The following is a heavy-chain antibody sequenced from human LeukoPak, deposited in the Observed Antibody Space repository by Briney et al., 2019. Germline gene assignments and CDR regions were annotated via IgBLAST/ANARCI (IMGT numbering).Heavy chain of an antibody. D-gene: IGHD5-24*01. CDR3: ARVRRDGYNLFDY. V-gene: IGHV4-31*03. CDR2: IYYSGST. CDR1: GGSISSGGYY. J-gene: IGHJ4*02. Sequence: PSETLSLTCTVSGGSISSGGYYWSWIRQHPGKGLEWIGYIYYSGSTYYNPSLKSRVTISVDTSKNQFSLKLSSVTAEDTAVYYCARVRRDGYNLFDYWGQGTLVTVSS.